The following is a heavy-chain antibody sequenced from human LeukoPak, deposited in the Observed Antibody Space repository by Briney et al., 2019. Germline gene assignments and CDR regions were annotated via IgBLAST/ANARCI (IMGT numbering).Heavy chain of an antibody. CDR1: GGTFSSYA. J-gene: IGHJ3*02. CDR3: ARGGGNSFTYAFDI. D-gene: IGHD4-23*01. V-gene: IGHV1-46*01. CDR2: INPSGGST. Sequence: EASVKVSCKASGGTFSSYAISWVRQAPGQGLEWMGIINPSGGSTSYAQKFQGRVTMTRDTSTSTVYMELSSLRSEDTAVYYCARGGGNSFTYAFDIWGQGTMVTVSS.